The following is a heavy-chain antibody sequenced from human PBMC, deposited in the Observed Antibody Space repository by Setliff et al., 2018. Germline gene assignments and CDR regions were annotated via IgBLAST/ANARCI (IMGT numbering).Heavy chain of an antibody. CDR1: GFTFKNNG. CDR2: INWDGRSI. CDR3: TTGATI. Sequence: GGSLRLSCAASGFTFKNNGMNWVRQAPGKGLEWVSGINWDGRSIGYADSVKGRFTTSRDDSRNTLSLQMNSLKTEDTAVYYCTTGATIWGQGTMVTVSS. V-gene: IGHV3-20*04. J-gene: IGHJ3*02.